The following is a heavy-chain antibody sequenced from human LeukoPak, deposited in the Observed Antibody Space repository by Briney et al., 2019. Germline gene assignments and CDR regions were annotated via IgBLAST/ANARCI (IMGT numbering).Heavy chain of an antibody. CDR2: ISYDGSNK. CDR1: GFTFSSYA. V-gene: IGHV3-30-3*01. D-gene: IGHD2-2*01. CDR3: ARVLVPGMADYFDY. J-gene: IGHJ4*02. Sequence: GGSQRLSCAASGFTFSSYAMHWVRQAPGKGLEWVAVISYDGSNKYYADSVKGRFTISRDNSKNTLYLQMNSLRAEDTAVYYCARVLVPGMADYFDYWGQGTLVTVSS.